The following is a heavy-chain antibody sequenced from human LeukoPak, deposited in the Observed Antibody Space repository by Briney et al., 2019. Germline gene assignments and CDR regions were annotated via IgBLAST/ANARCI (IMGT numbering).Heavy chain of an antibody. CDR1: GCTFSSHS. Sequence: SSVTVSCKASGCTFSSHSIIWVGQAPGPGREGMGGIIPIFGTANYAQKFQGRVTSTADKSTSTAYMELSSLRSGDTAVYYCASSSILRYFDWLFNGMDVWGKGTTVTVSS. J-gene: IGHJ6*04. D-gene: IGHD3-9*01. CDR3: ASSSILRYFDWLFNGMDV. CDR2: IIPIFGTA. V-gene: IGHV1-69*06.